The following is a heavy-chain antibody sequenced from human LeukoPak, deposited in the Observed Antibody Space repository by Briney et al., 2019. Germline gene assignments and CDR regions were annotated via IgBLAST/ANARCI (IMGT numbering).Heavy chain of an antibody. CDR3: ARDLDSSSSIVDY. CDR1: GYSISSGYY. CDR2: IYHSGST. J-gene: IGHJ4*02. V-gene: IGHV4-38-2*02. D-gene: IGHD6-6*01. Sequence: SETLSLTCTVSGYSISSGYYWGWIRQPPGKGLEWIGSIYHSGSTYYNPSLKSRVTISVDTSKNQFSLKLSSVTAADTAVYYCARDLDSSSSIVDYWGQGTLVTVSS.